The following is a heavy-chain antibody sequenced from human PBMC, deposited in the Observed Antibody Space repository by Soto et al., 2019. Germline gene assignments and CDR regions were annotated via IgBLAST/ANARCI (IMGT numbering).Heavy chain of an antibody. V-gene: IGHV3-74*01. Sequence: EVQLVESGGGLVQPGGSLRLSCSASGFTFSSYWMHWVRQAPGKGLVWVSHINNDGSSTIYADSVRGRFTISRDNAKNTLYLEMTGLRAEDTAVYFCARDARYYYMDVWGKGTTVTVSS. CDR1: GFTFSSYW. J-gene: IGHJ6*03. CDR3: ARDARYYYMDV. CDR2: INNDGSST. D-gene: IGHD6-6*01.